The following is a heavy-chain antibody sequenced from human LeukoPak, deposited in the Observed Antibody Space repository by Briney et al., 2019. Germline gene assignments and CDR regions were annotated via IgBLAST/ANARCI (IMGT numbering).Heavy chain of an antibody. Sequence: GSLRLSCAASGFTFSDYYMSWIRQPPGKGLEWIGEINHSGSTNYNPSLKSRVTISVDTSKNQFSLKLSSVTAADTAVYYCAGGVRNWFDPWGQGTLVTVSS. D-gene: IGHD3-10*01. CDR1: GFTFSDYY. CDR2: INHSGST. V-gene: IGHV4-34*01. J-gene: IGHJ5*02. CDR3: AGGVRNWFDP.